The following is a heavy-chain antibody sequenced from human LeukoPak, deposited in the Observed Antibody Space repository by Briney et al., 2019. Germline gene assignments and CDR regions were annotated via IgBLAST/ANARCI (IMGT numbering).Heavy chain of an antibody. D-gene: IGHD2-8*01. CDR1: GYTFSGSY. Sequence: ASVKVSCKASGYTFSGSYIHWVRQAPGQGLEWMGRINPNSGDTNFAQRFQGRVTMTRDTSISTAYMELSSLTSDDTAVYFCARSAEHCNNGVCFTDYYMDVWGKGTTVTISS. J-gene: IGHJ6*03. V-gene: IGHV1-2*06. CDR3: ARSAEHCNNGVCFTDYYMDV. CDR2: INPNSGDT.